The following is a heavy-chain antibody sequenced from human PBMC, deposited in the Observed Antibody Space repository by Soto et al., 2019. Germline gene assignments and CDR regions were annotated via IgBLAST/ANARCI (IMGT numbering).Heavy chain of an antibody. V-gene: IGHV2-5*02. D-gene: IGHD3-10*01. CDR3: AHIPSGSRSHTTSFDY. J-gene: IGHJ4*02. CDR2: IYWDDDK. CDR1: GFSLSTRGVG. Sequence: QITLKESGPTLVKPTQTLTLTCTFSGFSLSTRGVGVGWIRQPPGQALEWLALIYWDDDKRYSPSLKRRLTITEDPSKTQVDLTLLNMDPVDTATYYCAHIPSGSRSHTTSFDYWGQGTLVTVSS.